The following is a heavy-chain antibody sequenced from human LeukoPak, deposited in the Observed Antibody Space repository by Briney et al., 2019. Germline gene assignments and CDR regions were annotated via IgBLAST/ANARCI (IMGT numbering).Heavy chain of an antibody. D-gene: IGHD6-19*01. J-gene: IGHJ6*02. Sequence: PGGSLRLCCAASGFTFSRYSMNWVRQAPGKGLEWISYISSGGSPTYYADSVKGRFVISRDSAKNSLYLRMNSLRAEDTAVYYCARDNSSGWSDFHYYGMDVWGQGTTVIVSS. CDR2: ISSGGSPT. CDR3: ARDNSSGWSDFHYYGMDV. CDR1: GFTFSRYS. V-gene: IGHV3-48*01.